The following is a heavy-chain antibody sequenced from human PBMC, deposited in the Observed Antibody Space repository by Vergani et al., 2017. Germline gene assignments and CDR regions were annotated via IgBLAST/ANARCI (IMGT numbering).Heavy chain of an antibody. CDR2: VYQRGSA. CDR3: VKLSGSGFSPDLEY. CDR1: GYSISSGYY. D-gene: IGHD1-26*01. V-gene: IGHV4-38-2*02. Sequence: QIQLQESGPRQVKPSETLSLSCTVSGYSISSGYYWAWIRQPPGKGLDWVATVYQRGSAYYNPSLQSRVSTSVDKTQNQFFLNVTSVTAADTAVYYCVKLSGSGFSPDLEYWGPGILVTVSS. J-gene: IGHJ4*02.